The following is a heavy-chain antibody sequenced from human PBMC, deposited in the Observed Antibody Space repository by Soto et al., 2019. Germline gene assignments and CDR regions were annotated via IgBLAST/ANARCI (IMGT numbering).Heavy chain of an antibody. CDR2: ISGSGST. CDR1: GFTFSSYA. J-gene: IGHJ1*01. Sequence: PGGSLRLSCAASGFTFSSYAMTWVRQAPEKGLEWVSGISGSGSTSYADSLKGRFTISRDNSKSTVYLQMNSLRAEDTAVYYCARAGLTSSGYYPPAEYFQHWGQGTLVTVSS. V-gene: IGHV3-23*01. D-gene: IGHD3-22*01. CDR3: ARAGLTSSGYYPPAEYFQH.